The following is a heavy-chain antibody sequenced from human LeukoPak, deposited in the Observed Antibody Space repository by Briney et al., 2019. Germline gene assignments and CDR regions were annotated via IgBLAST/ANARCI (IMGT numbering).Heavy chain of an antibody. CDR2: FDPEDGET. Sequence: GASVIVSCKVSGYTLTELSMHWVQQAPGKGLEWMGGFDPEDGETIYAQKFQGRVTMTEDTSTDTAYMELSSLRSEDTAVYYCATVRGSGSSNWFDPWGQGTLVTVSS. CDR1: GYTLTELS. V-gene: IGHV1-24*01. CDR3: ATVRGSGSSNWFDP. D-gene: IGHD3-10*01. J-gene: IGHJ5*02.